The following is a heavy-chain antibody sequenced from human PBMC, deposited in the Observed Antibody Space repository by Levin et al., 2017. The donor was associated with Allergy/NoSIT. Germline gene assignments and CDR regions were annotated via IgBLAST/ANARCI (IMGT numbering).Heavy chain of an antibody. V-gene: IGHV4-34*01. CDR2: INHSGST. CDR3: ARASLRAAAPSGYFDY. Sequence: ETLSLTCAVYGGSFSGYYWSWIRQPPGKGLEWIGEINHSGSTNYNPSLKSRVTISVDTSKNQFSLKLSSVTAADTAVYYCARASLRAAAPSGYFDYWGQGTLVTVSS. J-gene: IGHJ4*02. D-gene: IGHD6-13*01. CDR1: GGSFSGYY.